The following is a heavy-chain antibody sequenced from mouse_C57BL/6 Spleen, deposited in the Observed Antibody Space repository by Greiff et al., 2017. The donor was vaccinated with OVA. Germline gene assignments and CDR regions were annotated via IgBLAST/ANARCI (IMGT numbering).Heavy chain of an antibody. J-gene: IGHJ4*01. Sequence: QVQLQQSGAELVRPGASVKLSCKASGYTFTDYYINWVKQRPGQGLEWIARIYPGSGNTYYNEKFKGKATLTAEKSSSTAYMQLSSLTSEDSAVYFCAKTAQVAMDYWGQGTSVTVSS. CDR3: AKTAQVAMDY. CDR1: GYTFTDYY. V-gene: IGHV1-76*01. CDR2: IYPGSGNT. D-gene: IGHD3-2*02.